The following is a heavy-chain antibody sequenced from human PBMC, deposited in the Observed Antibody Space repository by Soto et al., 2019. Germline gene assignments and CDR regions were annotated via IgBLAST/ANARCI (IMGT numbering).Heavy chain of an antibody. CDR2: ITSGSST. CDR3: AKDLFEYSSTWYYFVY. D-gene: IGHD6-13*01. J-gene: IGHJ4*02. V-gene: IGHV3-23*01. Sequence: GGSLRLSCAASGFTFSSFAMMWVRQAPGKGLEWVSTITSGSSTHYADSVKGRFTISRDNSKNTLYLQMSSLRADDTAVYYCAKDLFEYSSTWYYFVYWGQGTLVTVSS. CDR1: GFTFSSFA.